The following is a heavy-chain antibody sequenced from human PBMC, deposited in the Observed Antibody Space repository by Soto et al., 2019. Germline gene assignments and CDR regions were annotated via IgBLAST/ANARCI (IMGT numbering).Heavy chain of an antibody. CDR1: GGSISSNSYY. V-gene: IGHV4-39*01. Sequence: QLQLQESGPGLVKPSETLSLACTVSGGSISSNSYYWDWIRQPPGKGLEWIGSMYYSGATYHNPGLQSRVTISVDTSKNQFSLHLSSVTAADTAVYYCARHAAYDSVWGKSDGSDYWGQGTLVTVSS. D-gene: IGHD3-16*01. CDR2: MYYSGAT. J-gene: IGHJ4*02. CDR3: ARHAAYDSVWGKSDGSDY.